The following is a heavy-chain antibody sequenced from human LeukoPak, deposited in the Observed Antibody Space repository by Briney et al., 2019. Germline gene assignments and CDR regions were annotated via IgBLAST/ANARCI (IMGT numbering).Heavy chain of an antibody. CDR2: IYHSGST. CDR1: GGSISSGGYS. CDR3: ARGPGGGYYYGMDV. D-gene: IGHD1-1*01. V-gene: IGHV4-30-2*01. J-gene: IGHJ6*04. Sequence: SETLSLTCALYGGSISSGGYSWSWIRQPPGKGLEWIGYIYHSGSTYYNPSLKSRVTISVDRSKNQFSLKLSSVTAADTAVYYCARGPGGGYYYGMDVWGKGTTVTVSS.